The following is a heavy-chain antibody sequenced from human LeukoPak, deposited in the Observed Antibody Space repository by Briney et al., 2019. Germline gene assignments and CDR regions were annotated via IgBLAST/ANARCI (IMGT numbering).Heavy chain of an antibody. CDR3: AKDQIDWEWELLIGSFDY. CDR2: ISYDGSNK. D-gene: IGHD1-26*01. Sequence: GGSLRLSCAASGFTFSRYGMHWVRQAPGKGLEWVAVISYDGSNKYYADSVKGRFTISRDNSKNTLYLQMNSLRAEDTAVYYCAKDQIDWEWELLIGSFDYWGQGTLVTVSS. V-gene: IGHV3-30*18. J-gene: IGHJ4*02. CDR1: GFTFSRYG.